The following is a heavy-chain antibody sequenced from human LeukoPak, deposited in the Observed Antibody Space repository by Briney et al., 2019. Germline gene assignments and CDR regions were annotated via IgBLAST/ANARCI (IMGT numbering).Heavy chain of an antibody. CDR2: ISSDGSSI. CDR3: AKDVPAAYFDY. Sequence: PGGSLRLSCAASGFTFSSHWMHWVRQAPGKGLVWVSRISSDGSSINYADSVKGRFTISRDNAKNTLYLQMNSLRAEDTAVYYCAKDVPAAYFDYWGQGTLVTVSS. J-gene: IGHJ4*02. D-gene: IGHD2-2*01. V-gene: IGHV3-74*01. CDR1: GFTFSSHW.